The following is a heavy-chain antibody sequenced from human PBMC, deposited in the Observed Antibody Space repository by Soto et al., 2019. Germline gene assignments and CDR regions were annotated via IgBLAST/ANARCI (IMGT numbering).Heavy chain of an antibody. J-gene: IGHJ3*02. D-gene: IGHD3-16*02. V-gene: IGHV3-23*01. CDR1: GFTFSSYA. CDR2: ISGSGGST. Sequence: GGSLRLSCAASGFTFSSYAMSWVRQAPGKGLEWVSAISGSGGSTYYADSVKGRFTISRDNSKNTLYLQMNSLRAEDTAVYYCAKRYYDYIWGSYRAGAFDIWGQGTMVTVSS. CDR3: AKRYYDYIWGSYRAGAFDI.